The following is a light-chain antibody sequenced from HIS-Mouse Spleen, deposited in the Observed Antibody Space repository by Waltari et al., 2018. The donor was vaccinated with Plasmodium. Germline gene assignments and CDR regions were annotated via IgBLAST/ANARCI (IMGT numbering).Light chain of an antibody. CDR3: QQLNSYPLT. J-gene: IGKJ4*01. CDR1: QGISSY. CDR2: DAY. V-gene: IGKV1-9*01. Sequence: DIQLTQSPSFLSASVGDRVTITCRASQGISSYLAWYQQKPGKAPKILIDDAYTLQSGVPSSFSGSGSGTEFTLTISSLQPEDFATDYCQQLNSYPLTFGGGTKVEIK.